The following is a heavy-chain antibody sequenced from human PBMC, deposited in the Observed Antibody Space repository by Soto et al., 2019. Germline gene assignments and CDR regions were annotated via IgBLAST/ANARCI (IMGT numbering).Heavy chain of an antibody. V-gene: IGHV4-39*01. Sequence: QLQLQESGPRLVKPSETLSLTCTVSGGSISSTTYYWGWIRQPPGKGLEWIGSVYYSGNTYNNPSLKSRVTISGDTSKNQFSLKLTSVTAADMAVYYCARQRMAATTTGTGWFDPWGQGMLVTVSS. CDR3: ARQRMAATTTGTGWFDP. CDR2: VYYSGNT. J-gene: IGHJ5*02. D-gene: IGHD1-1*01. CDR1: GGSISSTTYY.